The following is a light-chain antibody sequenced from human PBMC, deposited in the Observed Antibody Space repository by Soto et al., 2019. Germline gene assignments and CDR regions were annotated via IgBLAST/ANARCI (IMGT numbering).Light chain of an antibody. CDR2: NNS. Sequence: QLVLTQPPSASGTPGQRVTISCSGSTSTVGGNPVNWYQQLPGTAPKLLIYNNSQRPSGVPDRFSGSNSGTSASLAISGLQSEDEADYFCAAWDDSLNGPVFGGGTKLTVL. CDR3: AAWDDSLNGPV. J-gene: IGLJ2*01. V-gene: IGLV1-44*01. CDR1: TSTVGGNP.